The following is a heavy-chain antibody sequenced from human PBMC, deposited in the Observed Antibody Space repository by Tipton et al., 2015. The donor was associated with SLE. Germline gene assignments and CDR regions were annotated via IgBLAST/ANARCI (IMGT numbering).Heavy chain of an antibody. V-gene: IGHV3-30*18. D-gene: IGHD6-6*01. CDR1: GFTFSSYG. J-gene: IGHJ4*02. Sequence: RSLRLSCAASGFTFSSYGMHWVRQAPGKGLEWVAVIWYDGSNKYYADSVKGRFTISRDNSKNTLYLQMNSLRTEDTAVYYCAKDFEITARPSFYFDSWGQGTLVTVSS. CDR2: IWYDGSNK. CDR3: AKDFEITARPSFYFDS.